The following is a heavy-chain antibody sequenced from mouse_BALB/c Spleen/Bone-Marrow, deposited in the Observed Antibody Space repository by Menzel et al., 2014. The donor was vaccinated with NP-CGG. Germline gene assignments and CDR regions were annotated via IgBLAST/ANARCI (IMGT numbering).Heavy chain of an antibody. CDR2: IRNKANGYTT. CDR3: ARDRGGLLHDY. J-gene: IGHJ2*01. V-gene: IGHV7-3*02. Sequence: EVKLVESGGGLVQPGGSLRLSCATSGFTFTDYYMSWVRQPPGKALEWLGFIRNKANGYTTEYSASVKGRFTIFRDNSQSILYLQMNTLRAEDSATYYCARDRGGLLHDYWGQGTTLTVSS. D-gene: IGHD1-1*01. CDR1: GFTFTDYY.